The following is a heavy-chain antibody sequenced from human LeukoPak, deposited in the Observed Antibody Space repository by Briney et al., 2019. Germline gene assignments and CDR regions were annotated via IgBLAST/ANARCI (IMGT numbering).Heavy chain of an antibody. J-gene: IGHJ3*02. Sequence: ASVKVSCKASGYTFTSYGISWVRQAPGQGLEWMGWINACNNGYTNYTQKLRGRVTMTTDTSTSTAYMELRSLRSDDTAVYYCARDGHSSGYYQTDAFHIWGQGTMVTVSS. CDR3: ARDGHSSGYYQTDAFHI. D-gene: IGHD3-22*01. V-gene: IGHV1-18*01. CDR1: GYTFTSYG. CDR2: INACNNGYT.